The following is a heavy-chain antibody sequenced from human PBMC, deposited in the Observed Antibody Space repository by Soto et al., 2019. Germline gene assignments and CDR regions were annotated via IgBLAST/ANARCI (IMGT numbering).Heavy chain of an antibody. CDR2: INPRGGST. CDR3: ARAFDLRGTIFGLVILWMYIWLDS. Sequence: QVQLVQSGTEVKKPGASVKISCKASGYTFTKYYMHWVRQAPGQGRECMGIINPRGGSTTYAQRFQDRVSMTSDTSTSTFYMELNSLRSEDTGIYYCARAFDLRGTIFGLVILWMYIWLDSWCQGTLVTVSS. V-gene: IGHV1-46*03. CDR1: GYTFTKYY. J-gene: IGHJ5*02. D-gene: IGHD3-3*01.